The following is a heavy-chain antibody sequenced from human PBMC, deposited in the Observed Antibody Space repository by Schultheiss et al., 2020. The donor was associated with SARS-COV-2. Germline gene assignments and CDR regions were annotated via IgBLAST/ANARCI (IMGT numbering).Heavy chain of an antibody. CDR3: ARGRYCSGGSCYSGTGFDY. D-gene: IGHD2-15*01. V-gene: IGHV4-59*08. CDR1: GGSISSYY. Sequence: SETLSLTCTVSGGSISSYYWSWIRQPPGKGLEWIGYIYYSGSTNYNPSLKSRVTISVDTSKNQFSLKLSSVTAADTAVYYCARGRYCSGGSCYSGTGFDYWGQGTLVTVSS. CDR2: IYYSGST. J-gene: IGHJ4*02.